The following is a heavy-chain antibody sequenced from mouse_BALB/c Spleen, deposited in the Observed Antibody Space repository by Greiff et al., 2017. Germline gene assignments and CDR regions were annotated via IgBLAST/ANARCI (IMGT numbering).Heavy chain of an antibody. CDR3: TRSEYYGSSYGYFDY. D-gene: IGHD1-1*01. CDR1: GYTFTSYY. Sequence: QVQLQQSGAELVKPGASVKLSCKASGYTFTSYYMYWVKQRPGQGLEWIGEINPSNGGTNFNEKFKSKATLTVVKSSSTAYMQLSSLTSEDSAVYYCTRSEYYGSSYGYFDYWGQGTTLTVSS. CDR2: INPSNGGT. J-gene: IGHJ2*01. V-gene: IGHV1S81*02.